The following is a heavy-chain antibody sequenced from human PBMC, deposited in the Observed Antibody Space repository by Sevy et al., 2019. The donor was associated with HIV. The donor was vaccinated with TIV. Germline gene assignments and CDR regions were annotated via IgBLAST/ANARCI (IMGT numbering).Heavy chain of an antibody. J-gene: IGHJ5*01. CDR3: AGENAWGRGYS. D-gene: IGHD1-26*01. Sequence: SETLSVTCTVSGGSITSLYWNWIRQPPGKGLEWIANINYNGHINYNPSLKSRVTLSLATSKNQFSLRLSSVTAVDTAMYYCAGENAWGRGYSRGQGTLVTVSS. CDR2: INYNGHI. V-gene: IGHV4-59*08. CDR1: GGSITSLY.